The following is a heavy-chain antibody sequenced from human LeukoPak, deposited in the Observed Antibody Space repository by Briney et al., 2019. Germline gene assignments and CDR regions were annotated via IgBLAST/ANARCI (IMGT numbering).Heavy chain of an antibody. CDR3: ARGNYCGGGSCYQTASFDY. V-gene: IGHV3-48*03. J-gene: IGHJ4*02. CDR1: GFTFSSYE. D-gene: IGHD2-15*01. Sequence: GGSLRLSCAASGFTFSSYEMNWVRQAPGKGLEWVSYISSSGSTIYYADSVKGRFTISRDNAKNSLYLQMNSLRAEDTAVYYCARGNYCGGGSCYQTASFDYWGQGTLVTVSS. CDR2: ISSSGSTI.